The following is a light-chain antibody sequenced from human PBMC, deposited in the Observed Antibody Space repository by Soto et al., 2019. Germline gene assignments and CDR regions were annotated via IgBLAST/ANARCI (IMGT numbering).Light chain of an antibody. CDR2: DAS. V-gene: IGKV3-20*01. Sequence: VLTQSPGTLSLSPGEGATLSCRASQRVASDLAWYLQKPGQPPRLLIYDASIRATGIPDRISGSGSGTDFTLTISRLEPEDFAVYYCHQYGKSPWTFGQGTKVEIK. CDR3: HQYGKSPWT. J-gene: IGKJ1*01. CDR1: QRVASD.